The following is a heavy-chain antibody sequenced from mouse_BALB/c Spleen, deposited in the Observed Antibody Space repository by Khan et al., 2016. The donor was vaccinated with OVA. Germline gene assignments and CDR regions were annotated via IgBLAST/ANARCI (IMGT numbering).Heavy chain of an antibody. J-gene: IGHJ3*01. V-gene: IGHV1S137*01. D-gene: IGHD1-1*02. CDR2: ISTNYGAA. CDR3: VRGGKFAY. Sequence: VELVESGAELVRPGVSVKISCRASGYTFTDYAMHWVKQRHAKSLEWIGVISTNYGAAAYNEKFQGQASMTVDRSSSTVYMELARLTSEDSAIYYWVRGGKFAYWGQGTLVTVSA. CDR1: GYTFTDYA.